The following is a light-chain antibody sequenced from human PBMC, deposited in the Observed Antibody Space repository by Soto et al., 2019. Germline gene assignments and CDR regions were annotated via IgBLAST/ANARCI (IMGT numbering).Light chain of an antibody. CDR2: WAS. CDR1: QSVLFSSNNKNY. Sequence: DIVMTQSPDSLAVSLGERATINCKSSQSVLFSSNNKNYLAWYQQKPGQPPKLLIYWASTRESVVPDRFSGSGSGTDFTLTISSLQAEDVAVYYCQQYYSTPPTFGQGTMLEIK. V-gene: IGKV4-1*01. CDR3: QQYYSTPPT. J-gene: IGKJ2*01.